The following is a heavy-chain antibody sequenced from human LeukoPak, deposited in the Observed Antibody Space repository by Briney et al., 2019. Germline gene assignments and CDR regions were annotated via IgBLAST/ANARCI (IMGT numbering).Heavy chain of an antibody. CDR2: ISSSSSYI. J-gene: IGHJ4*02. D-gene: IGHD3-22*01. CDR3: ARVGYTAYYYDSSGLDY. V-gene: IGHV3-21*01. Sequence: GGSLRLSCAASGFTFSSYSMNWVRQAPGKGLEWVSSISSSSSYIYYADSVKGRFTISRDNAKNSLYLQMDSLRAEDTAVYYCARVGYTAYYYDSSGLDYWGQGTLVTVSS. CDR1: GFTFSSYS.